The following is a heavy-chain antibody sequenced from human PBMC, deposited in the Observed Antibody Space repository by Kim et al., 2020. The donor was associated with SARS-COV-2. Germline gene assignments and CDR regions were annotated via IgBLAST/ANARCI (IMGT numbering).Heavy chain of an antibody. V-gene: IGHV3-30*04. CDR2: ISYDGRNK. D-gene: IGHD2-15*01. CDR3: ARSVYQYSPLDV. CDR1: GFTLSDYA. Sequence: GSLRLSCAASGFTLSDYALHWVRQAPGKGLEWVAVISYDGRNKHDADSVKGRFTVSRDNSNNTVSLQMNSLRVEDTAVYYCARSVYQYSPLDVWGQGTKVSVSS. J-gene: IGHJ6*02.